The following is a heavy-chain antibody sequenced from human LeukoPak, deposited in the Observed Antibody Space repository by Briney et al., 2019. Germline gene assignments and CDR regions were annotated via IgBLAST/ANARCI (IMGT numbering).Heavy chain of an antibody. Sequence: ASVKVSCKASGYTFTGYYMHWVRQAPGQGLKWMGWINPNSGGTNYAQKFQGRVTMTRDTSISTAYMELSRLRSDDTAVYYCARVEREWLRLYYYYYYMDVWGKGTTVTVSS. D-gene: IGHD5-12*01. CDR2: INPNSGGT. J-gene: IGHJ6*03. CDR1: GYTFTGYY. V-gene: IGHV1-2*02. CDR3: ARVEREWLRLYYYYYYMDV.